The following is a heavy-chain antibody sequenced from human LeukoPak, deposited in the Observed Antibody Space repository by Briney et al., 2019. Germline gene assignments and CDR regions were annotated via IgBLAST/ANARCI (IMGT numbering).Heavy chain of an antibody. CDR3: AKDQSNGGRITIFMDV. V-gene: IGHV3-23*01. CDR2: ISGSGGST. D-gene: IGHD3-3*01. CDR1: GFTFSSYA. J-gene: IGHJ6*03. Sequence: GGSLRLSCAASGFTFSSYAMSWVRQAPGKGLEWVSAISGSGGSTYYAGSVKGRFTISRDNSKNTLYLQMNSLRAEDTAVYYCAKDQSNGGRITIFMDVWGKGTTVTVSS.